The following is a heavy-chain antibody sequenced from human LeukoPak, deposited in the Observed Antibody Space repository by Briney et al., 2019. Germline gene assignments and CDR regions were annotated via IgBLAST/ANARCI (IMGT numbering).Heavy chain of an antibody. CDR2: INTGNGST. Sequence: ASVKVSCTASGYTFTTYAIHWVRQAPGQRLEWMGWINTGNGSTKYSQKFQGRVTITRDTSASTAYMALSSLRFEDTAIYYCARVYRERSYFDYWGQGTLVTVSS. CDR1: GYTFTTYA. CDR3: ARVYRERSYFDY. J-gene: IGHJ4*02. V-gene: IGHV1-3*04. D-gene: IGHD4-11*01.